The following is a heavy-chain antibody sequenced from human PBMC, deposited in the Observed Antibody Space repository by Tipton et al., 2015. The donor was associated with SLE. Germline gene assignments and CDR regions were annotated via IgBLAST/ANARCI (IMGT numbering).Heavy chain of an antibody. Sequence: TLSLTCTVSGGSISSDSYYWSWIRQPPGKGLEWIGEINHSGSTSYNPSLRSRVTISVDTSKNQFSLKLSSVTAADTAVYYCARGPLVAYYYGSGSYYNPPHYFDYWGQGTLVTVSS. CDR2: INHSGST. D-gene: IGHD3-10*01. CDR3: ARGPLVAYYYGSGSYYNPPHYFDY. V-gene: IGHV4-39*07. CDR1: GGSISSDSYY. J-gene: IGHJ4*02.